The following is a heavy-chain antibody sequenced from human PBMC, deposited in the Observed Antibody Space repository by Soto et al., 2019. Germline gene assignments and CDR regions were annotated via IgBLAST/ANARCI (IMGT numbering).Heavy chain of an antibody. CDR1: GYTFTSYG. Sequence: QVQLVQSGAEVKKPGASVKVSCKASGYTFTSYGISWVRQAPGPGLEWMGWISAYNGNTNYAQKLQGRVTMNTDTAARTAYRELRSLRSDDTAVYYCARDFGSSSDYYYYMDVWGKGTTVTVSS. D-gene: IGHD6-6*01. CDR2: ISAYNGNT. CDR3: ARDFGSSSDYYYYMDV. V-gene: IGHV1-18*01. J-gene: IGHJ6*03.